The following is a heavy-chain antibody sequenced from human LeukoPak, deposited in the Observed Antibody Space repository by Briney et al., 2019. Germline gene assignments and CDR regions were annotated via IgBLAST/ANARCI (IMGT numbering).Heavy chain of an antibody. CDR3: ASYDIYPPHRFDP. V-gene: IGHV1-69*13. Sequence: ASVKVSCKASRGTFSSYAISWVRQAPGQGLEWMGGIIPIFGTANYAQKFQGRVTITADESTSTAYMELSSLRSEDTAVYYCASYDIYPPHRFDPWGQGTLVTVSS. CDR2: IIPIFGTA. D-gene: IGHD3-9*01. CDR1: RGTFSSYA. J-gene: IGHJ5*02.